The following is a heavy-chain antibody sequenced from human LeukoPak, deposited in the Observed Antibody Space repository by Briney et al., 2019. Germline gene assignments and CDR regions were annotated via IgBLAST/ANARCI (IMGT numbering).Heavy chain of an antibody. D-gene: IGHD3-9*01. J-gene: IGHJ4*02. Sequence: GGSLRLSCAASGFTFSTYSMNWVRQAPGKGLEWVSLIFGGGSTYYADSVKGRFTVSRDNSKNMLYLQVNSLRAEDTAVYYCARGAEHYDILTGYYTGMEAYYFDYWGQGTLVTVSS. CDR1: GFTFSTYS. CDR2: IFGGGST. CDR3: ARGAEHYDILTGYYTGMEAYYFDY. V-gene: IGHV3-66*01.